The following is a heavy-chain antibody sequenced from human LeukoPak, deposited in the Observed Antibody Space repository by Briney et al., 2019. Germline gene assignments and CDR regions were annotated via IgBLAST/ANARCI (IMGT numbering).Heavy chain of an antibody. V-gene: IGHV3-23*01. D-gene: IGHD6-19*01. CDR3: ANDLRPKQWLAGGGDY. CDR1: GFTFSSYS. J-gene: IGHJ4*02. Sequence: GGSLRLSCAASGFTFSSYSMNWVRQAPGKGLEWVSGISGSGGSTYYADSGKGRFTISRDNSKNTLYLQMNSLRAEDTAVYYCANDLRPKQWLAGGGDYWGQGILVTVSS. CDR2: ISGSGGST.